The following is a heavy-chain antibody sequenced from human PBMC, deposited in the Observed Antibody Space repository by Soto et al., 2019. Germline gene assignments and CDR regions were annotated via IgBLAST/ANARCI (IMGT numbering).Heavy chain of an antibody. D-gene: IGHD6-19*01. V-gene: IGHV6-1*01. J-gene: IGHJ4*02. CDR2: TYYRSNWRH. Sequence: SHTLSLTCAISGDSVSSNTAAWNWIRSSPSRGLEWLGRTYYRSNWRHDYAVSVKSRITVNPDTSKNHFPLQLNSVTPDDTAVYYCARGVAGSGFDLWGQGTLVTVSS. CDR3: ARGVAGSGFDL. CDR1: GDSVSSNTAA.